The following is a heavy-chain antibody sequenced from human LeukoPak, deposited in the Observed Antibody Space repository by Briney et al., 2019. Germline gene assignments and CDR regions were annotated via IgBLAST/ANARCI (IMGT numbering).Heavy chain of an antibody. CDR3: ASTHGSGSYSGRDWFDP. Sequence: AASVKVSCKASGYTFTSYYMHWVRQAPGQGLEWMGIINPSGGSTSYAQKFQGRVTMTRDTSTSTAYMELSSLRSEDTAVYYCASTHGSGSYSGRDWFDPWGQGTLVTVSS. V-gene: IGHV1-46*01. CDR2: INPSGGST. CDR1: GYTFTSYY. J-gene: IGHJ5*02. D-gene: IGHD3-10*01.